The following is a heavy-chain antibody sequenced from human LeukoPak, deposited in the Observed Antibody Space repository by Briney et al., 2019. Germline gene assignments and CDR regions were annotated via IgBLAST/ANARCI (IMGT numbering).Heavy chain of an antibody. J-gene: IGHJ4*02. CDR2: LYSGGDT. CDR3: AKDSGSSGFDY. CDR1: GFTVSGNY. D-gene: IGHD3-22*01. Sequence: PGGSLRLSCAASGFTVSGNYMTWVRQAPGKGLEWVSLLYSGGDTNYADSVKGRFSISRDNSKNTLYPQMSSLRVEDTAVYYCAKDSGSSGFDYWGQGTLVTVSS. V-gene: IGHV3-66*01.